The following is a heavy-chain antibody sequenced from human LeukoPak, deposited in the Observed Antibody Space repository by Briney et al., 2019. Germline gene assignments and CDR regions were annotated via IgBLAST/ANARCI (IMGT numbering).Heavy chain of an antibody. D-gene: IGHD3-10*02. CDR3: VTRLCSISACRASSYLSFDV. CDR2: VRQDGGEG. CDR1: GFTFTSFW. V-gene: IGHV3-7*01. Sequence: GGSLRLSCAASGFTFTSFWMTWVRQAPGRGLEWVANVRQDGGEGHYVDSVKGRFTVSRDNAENSLYLQLNSLRIEGTAVYYCVTRLCSISACRASSYLSFDVWGKGTTVTVSS. J-gene: IGHJ6*04.